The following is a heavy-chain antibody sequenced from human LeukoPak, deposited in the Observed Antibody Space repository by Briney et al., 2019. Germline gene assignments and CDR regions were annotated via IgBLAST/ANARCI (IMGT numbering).Heavy chain of an antibody. J-gene: IGHJ4*02. V-gene: IGHV4-61*01. CDR2: IDYSGST. Sequence: SETLSLTCTVSGGSVSSGSYYWSWIRQPPGKGLEWIGYIDYSGSTNYNPSLNSRVTISVDTSKNQFSLKLSSVTAADTAVYYCARDRGRWFGELLGFDYWGQGTLVTVSS. D-gene: IGHD3-10*01. CDR1: GGSVSSGSYY. CDR3: ARDRGRWFGELLGFDY.